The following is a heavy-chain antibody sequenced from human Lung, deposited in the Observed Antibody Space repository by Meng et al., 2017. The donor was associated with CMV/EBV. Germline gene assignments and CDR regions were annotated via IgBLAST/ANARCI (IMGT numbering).Heavy chain of an antibody. Sequence: SVXVSXXASGGTFSSYAISWVRQAPGQGLEWMGWINPNSGGTNYAQKFQGRITMTGDTSITTAYMELSRLRSDDMAVYHCARVKRYCTGGTCSSTGYYGMDVWGQGXTVTVSS. D-gene: IGHD2-15*01. J-gene: IGHJ6*02. V-gene: IGHV1-2*02. CDR3: ARVKRYCTGGTCSSTGYYGMDV. CDR2: INPNSGGT. CDR1: GGTFSSYA.